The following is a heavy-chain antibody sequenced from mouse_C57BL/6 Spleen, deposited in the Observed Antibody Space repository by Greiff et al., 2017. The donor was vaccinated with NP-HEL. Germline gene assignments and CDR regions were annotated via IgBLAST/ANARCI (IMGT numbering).Heavy chain of an antibody. V-gene: IGHV1-55*01. CDR2: IYPGSGST. CDR3: ARGVTTVVANFDV. Sequence: QVQLQQPGAELVKPGASVKMSCKASGYTFTSYWITWVKQRPGQGLEWIGDIYPGSGSTNYNEKFKSKATLTVDTSSSTAYMQLSSLTSEDSAVYYCARGVTTVVANFDVWGTGTTVTVSS. D-gene: IGHD1-1*01. CDR1: GYTFTSYW. J-gene: IGHJ1*03.